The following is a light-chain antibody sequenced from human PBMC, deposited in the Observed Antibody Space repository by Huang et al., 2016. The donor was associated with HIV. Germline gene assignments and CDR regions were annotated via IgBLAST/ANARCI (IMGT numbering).Light chain of an antibody. Sequence: DVVMTQFPLSLPVTLGQSASIFCKSSQSLVSSDGDIYLNWFQQRPGQSPRRLIYQVSKRDSGDPDRFSGSGAGTLFALRINRVEAEDVAIYYCMQGTHWPGTFGQGTKLEI. CDR3: MQGTHWPGT. J-gene: IGKJ1*01. CDR1: QSLVSSDGDIY. CDR2: QVS. V-gene: IGKV2-30*01.